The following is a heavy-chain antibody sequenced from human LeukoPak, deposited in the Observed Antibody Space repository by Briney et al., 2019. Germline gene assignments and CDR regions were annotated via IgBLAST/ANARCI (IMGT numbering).Heavy chain of an antibody. D-gene: IGHD3-9*01. CDR2: INPDGSVT. J-gene: IGHJ4*02. CDR1: GFTVSSYW. Sequence: GGTLRLSCAASGFTVSSYWIHWVRQAPGKGLVWVSRINPDGSVTTYADSVKGRFTISRDNAKNTLYLQMNSLRAEDTAVYYCASDFTGRYDFWGQGTLVTVSS. V-gene: IGHV3-74*01. CDR3: ASDFTGRYDF.